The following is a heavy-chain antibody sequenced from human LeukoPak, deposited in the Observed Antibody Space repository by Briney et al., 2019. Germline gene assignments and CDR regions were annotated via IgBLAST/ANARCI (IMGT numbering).Heavy chain of an antibody. J-gene: IGHJ3*01. CDR3: ARYGKSGTYSHGFDV. CDR2: IYPGDSDT. Sequence: GESLKISCEAFGYSFTGHWIGWMRQMPGRGLEFMGTIYPGDSDTRYSPSFEGRVSISVDKSISTAYLQWSGLKASDTAMYYCARYGKSGTYSHGFDVWGQGTMVIVSS. CDR1: GYSFTGHW. V-gene: IGHV5-51*01. D-gene: IGHD3-10*01.